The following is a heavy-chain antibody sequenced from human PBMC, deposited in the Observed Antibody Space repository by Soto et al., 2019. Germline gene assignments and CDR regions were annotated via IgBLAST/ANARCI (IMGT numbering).Heavy chain of an antibody. Sequence: PGGSLRLSCTTSGFNFGGYTMTWFRHAPGKGLEWLGFIRGKAYGGTTEYAASVRGRFTISRDDSKSIAYLQMASLKTEDTAIYHCCRGMPTPYETSPHCFDDWGQGTSVTVSS. J-gene: IGHJ5*02. CDR2: IRGKAYGGTT. CDR3: CRGMPTPYETSPHCFDD. CDR1: GFNFGGYT. D-gene: IGHD3-22*01. V-gene: IGHV3-49*03.